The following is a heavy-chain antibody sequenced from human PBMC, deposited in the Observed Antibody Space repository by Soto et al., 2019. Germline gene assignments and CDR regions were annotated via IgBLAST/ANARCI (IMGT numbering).Heavy chain of an antibody. CDR1: GYTFTSYY. V-gene: IGHV1-46*03. CDR2: INLSGGST. D-gene: IGHD3-3*01. J-gene: IGHJ6*03. Sequence: QVQLVQSGAEVKKPGASVKVSCKASGYTFTSYYMHWVRQAPGQGLEWMGIINLSGGSTSYAQKFQGRVTMTRDTSKSTVYMELSSLRSEDTAVYYCARGYDFWSGSYYMDVWGKGTTVTVSS. CDR3: ARGYDFWSGSYYMDV.